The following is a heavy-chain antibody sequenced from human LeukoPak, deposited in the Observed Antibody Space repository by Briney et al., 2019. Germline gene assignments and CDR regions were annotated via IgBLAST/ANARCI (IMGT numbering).Heavy chain of an antibody. V-gene: IGHV1-18*01. CDR3: ARGGITMVRGVIINKDFDY. CDR1: GYTFTSYG. J-gene: IGHJ4*02. Sequence: ASVKVSCKASGYTFTSYGISWVRQAPGQGLEWMGWISAYNGNTNYAQKLQGRVTMTTDTSTSTAYMELRSLRSDDTAVYYCARGGITMVRGVIINKDFDYWGQGTLVTVSS. CDR2: ISAYNGNT. D-gene: IGHD3-10*01.